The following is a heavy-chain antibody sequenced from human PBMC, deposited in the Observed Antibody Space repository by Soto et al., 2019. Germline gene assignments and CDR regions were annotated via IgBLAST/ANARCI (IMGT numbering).Heavy chain of an antibody. CDR3: ARDRQTSDFGVVITWFDP. J-gene: IGHJ5*02. V-gene: IGHV6-1*01. CDR1: GDSVSSNSAA. CDR2: TYYRSKWYN. Sequence: PSQTLSLTCAISGDSVSSNSAAWNWIRQSPSRGLEWLGRTYYRSKWYNDYAVSVKSRITINPDTSKNQFSLQLNSVTPEDTAVYYFARDRQTSDFGVVITWFDPWGQGTLVTVSS. D-gene: IGHD3-3*01.